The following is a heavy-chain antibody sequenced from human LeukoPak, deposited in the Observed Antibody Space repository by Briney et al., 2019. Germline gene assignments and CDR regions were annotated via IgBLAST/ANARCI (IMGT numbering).Heavy chain of an antibody. J-gene: IGHJ3*02. V-gene: IGHV1-2*02. CDR3: ASSIAAVANDAFDI. D-gene: IGHD6-13*01. CDR1: GYTFTGYY. Sequence: ASVKVSCKASGYTFTGYYMHWVRQAPGQGLEWMGWINPNSGGTNYAQKFQGRVTMTRDTSISTAYMELSRLRSDDTAVYYCASSIAAVANDAFDIWGQGTMVTVSS. CDR2: INPNSGGT.